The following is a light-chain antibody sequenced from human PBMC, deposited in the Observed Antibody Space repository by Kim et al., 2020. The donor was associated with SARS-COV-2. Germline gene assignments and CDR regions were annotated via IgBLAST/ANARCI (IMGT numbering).Light chain of an antibody. J-gene: IGKJ2*01. CDR1: PSISSNY. CDR3: QHYDKSPMYT. V-gene: IGKV3-20*01. Sequence: SPGERATLSCRAGPSISSNYLAWYQQKPGQAPRLLIDGASSRATGIPDRCSGSGSGTDFTLTISRLEPEDFAVYYCQHYDKSPMYTFGQGTKLEIK. CDR2: GAS.